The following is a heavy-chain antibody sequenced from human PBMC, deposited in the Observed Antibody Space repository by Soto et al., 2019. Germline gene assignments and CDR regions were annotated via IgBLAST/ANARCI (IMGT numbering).Heavy chain of an antibody. D-gene: IGHD3-10*01. CDR1: GGSISSYH. Sequence: QVQLQESGPGLVKPSETLSLSCTVSGGSISSYHWSWIRQTPGKGLEWIGYVHYSWGSNYNQSPKSRVAISLDTSKCQFSLKLTSVTATDTAVYYWARPGFGALHGLVEVWGQGTTVSVSS. J-gene: IGHJ6*02. CDR2: VHYSWGS. V-gene: IGHV4-59*08. CDR3: ARPGFGALHGLVEV.